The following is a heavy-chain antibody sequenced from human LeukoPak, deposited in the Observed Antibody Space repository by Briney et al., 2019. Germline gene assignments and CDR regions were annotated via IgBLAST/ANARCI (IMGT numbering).Heavy chain of an antibody. CDR2: ISYDGSNK. J-gene: IGHJ4*02. Sequence: GGSLRLSCAASGFTFSSYAMHWVRQAPGKGLEWVAVISYDGSNKYYADSVKGRLTISRDNSKNTLYLQMNSLRAEDTAVYYCARAGDFWSGYGYFDYWGQGTLVTVSS. CDR3: ARAGDFWSGYGYFDY. D-gene: IGHD3-3*01. CDR1: GFTFSSYA. V-gene: IGHV3-30*14.